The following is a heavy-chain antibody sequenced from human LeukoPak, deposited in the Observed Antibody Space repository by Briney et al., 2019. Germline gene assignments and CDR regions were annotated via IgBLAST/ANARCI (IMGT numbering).Heavy chain of an antibody. CDR1: GYSISSGYY. CDR2: IYHSGST. D-gene: IGHD5-18*01. CDR3: ARDEGCSYGVSY. J-gene: IGHJ4*02. V-gene: IGHV4-38-2*02. Sequence: SETLSLTCAVSGYSISSGYYWGWIRQPPGKGLEWIGSIYHSGSTYYNPSLKSRVTISVDTSKNQFSLKLSSVTAADTAVYYCARDEGCSYGVSYWGQGTLVTVSS.